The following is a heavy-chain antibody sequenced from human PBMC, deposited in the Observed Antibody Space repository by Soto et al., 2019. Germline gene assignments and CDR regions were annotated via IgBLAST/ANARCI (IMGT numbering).Heavy chain of an antibody. CDR3: ARSLYDSPYYFDY. Sequence: SETLSLTCTVSGGSISSYYWSWIRQPPGKGLEWIGYFYYSGSTNYNPSLKSRVTISVDTSKSQFSLKLSSVTAADTAVYYCARSLYDSPYYFDYWGKRTLVTVSS. J-gene: IGHJ4*02. CDR2: FYYSGST. V-gene: IGHV4-59*01. CDR1: GGSISSYY. D-gene: IGHD3-16*02.